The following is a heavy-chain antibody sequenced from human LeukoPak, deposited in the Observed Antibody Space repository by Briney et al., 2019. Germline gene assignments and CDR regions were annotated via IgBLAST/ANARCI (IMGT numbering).Heavy chain of an antibody. D-gene: IGHD3-10*01. V-gene: IGHV3-74*01. Sequence: GGSLRLSCAASGFTFSRFWMHWVRQPPGKGLVWVSRIDTDGRTTTYADFVKGRFTISRDNAKNSLYLQMNSLRAEDTALYYCAKDYYGSEYYYYMDVWGKGTTVTVSS. CDR3: AKDYYGSEYYYYMDV. J-gene: IGHJ6*03. CDR2: IDTDGRTT. CDR1: GFTFSRFW.